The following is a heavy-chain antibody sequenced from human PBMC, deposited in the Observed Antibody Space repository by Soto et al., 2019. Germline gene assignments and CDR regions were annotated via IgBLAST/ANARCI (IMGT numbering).Heavy chain of an antibody. V-gene: IGHV3-66*01. CDR3: ARDDVLCDGGRCYGLPLDV. J-gene: IGHJ6*04. CDR1: GFTVSSKY. Sequence: EVQLVESGGGLVQPGGSLRLSCAASGFTVSSKYMTWVRQAPGKGLEWVSLIQSGGTTYYADSVKVRVTISRDTSENKLHLQMDSLRVEDTDVYYCARDDVLCDGGRCYGLPLDVWGKGTTVTVSS. CDR2: IQSGGTT. D-gene: IGHD2-15*01.